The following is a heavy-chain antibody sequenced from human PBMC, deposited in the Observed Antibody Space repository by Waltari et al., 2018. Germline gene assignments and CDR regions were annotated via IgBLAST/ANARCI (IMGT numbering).Heavy chain of an antibody. CDR1: GGSFSRSSSY. CDR3: ASVVIATPYYFDY. D-gene: IGHD2-21*01. J-gene: IGHJ4*02. CDR2: IYYSGST. V-gene: IGHV4-39*01. Sequence: QLQLQESGPGLVKPSETLSLTCTVPGGSFSRSSSYWGWIRQPPGKGLEWIGSIYYSGSTYYNPSLKSRVTISVDTSKNQFSLKLSSVTAADTAVYYCASVVIATPYYFDYWGQGTLVTVSS.